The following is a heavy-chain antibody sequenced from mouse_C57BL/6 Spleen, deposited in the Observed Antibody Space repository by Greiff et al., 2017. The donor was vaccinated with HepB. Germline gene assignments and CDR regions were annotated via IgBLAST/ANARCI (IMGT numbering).Heavy chain of an antibody. CDR2: INPYNGGT. V-gene: IGHV1-19*01. J-gene: IGHJ4*01. Sequence: EVQLQQSGPVLVKPGASVKMSCKASGYTFTDYYMNWVKQSHGKSLEWIGVINPYNGGTSYNQKFKGKATLTVDKSSSTAYMELNSLTSEDSAVYYCARLDWTDYYAMDYWGQGTSVTVSS. CDR1: GYTFTDYY. CDR3: ARLDWTDYYAMDY.